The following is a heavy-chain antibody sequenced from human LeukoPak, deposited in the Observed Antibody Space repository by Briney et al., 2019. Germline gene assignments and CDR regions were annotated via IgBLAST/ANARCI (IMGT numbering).Heavy chain of an antibody. V-gene: IGHV3-21*01. CDR3: ARETWQQLGYFDY. Sequence: GGSLRLSCAASGFTFSSYSMNWVRQAPGKGLEWVSSISSSSSYIYYADSVKGRFTISRDNVKNSLYLQMNSLRAEDTAVYYCARETWQQLGYFDYWGQGTLVTVSS. CDR2: ISSSSSYI. D-gene: IGHD6-13*01. CDR1: GFTFSSYS. J-gene: IGHJ4*02.